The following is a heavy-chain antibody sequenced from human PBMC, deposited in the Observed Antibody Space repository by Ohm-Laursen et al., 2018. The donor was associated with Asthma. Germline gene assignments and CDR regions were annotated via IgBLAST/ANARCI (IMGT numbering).Heavy chain of an antibody. Sequence: SLRLSCAASGFTFDDYAMHWVRQAPGKGLEWVSGISWNSGSIGYADSVKGRFTISRDNAKNSLYLQMNSLRAEDTALYYCAKDRATGTTMDFGSWGQGTPVTVSS. V-gene: IGHV3-9*01. CDR3: AKDRATGTTMDFGS. CDR1: GFTFDDYA. J-gene: IGHJ4*02. CDR2: ISWNSGSI. D-gene: IGHD1-1*01.